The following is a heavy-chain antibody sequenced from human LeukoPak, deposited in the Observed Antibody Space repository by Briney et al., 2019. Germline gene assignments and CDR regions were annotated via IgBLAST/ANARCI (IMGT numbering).Heavy chain of an antibody. Sequence: GGSLRLSCAAPGFTFSNYNMNWVRQAPGKGLEWVSSITSSSTYIYYADSVKGRFTISRDNAKNSLYLQMNSLRAEDTAVYYCARDPYSGNYGAYYYYYMDVWGKGTTVTISS. D-gene: IGHD1-26*01. J-gene: IGHJ6*03. CDR2: ITSSSTYI. CDR1: GFTFSNYN. CDR3: ARDPYSGNYGAYYYYYMDV. V-gene: IGHV3-21*01.